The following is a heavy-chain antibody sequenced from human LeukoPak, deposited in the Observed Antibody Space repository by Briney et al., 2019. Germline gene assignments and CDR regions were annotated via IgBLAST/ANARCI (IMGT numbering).Heavy chain of an antibody. D-gene: IGHD2-15*01. V-gene: IGHV3-74*01. CDR2: INGDGSTT. CDR1: GFSFSTYW. CDR3: TRRVDATRWYDP. J-gene: IGHJ5*02. Sequence: PGGSLRLSCAASGFSFSTYWMHWVRQAPGGGLLWVSRINGDGSTTNYADFVKGRFTISRDNAKSTLYLQMNSLRAEDTAVYYCTRRVDATRWYDPWGQGTLVTVSS.